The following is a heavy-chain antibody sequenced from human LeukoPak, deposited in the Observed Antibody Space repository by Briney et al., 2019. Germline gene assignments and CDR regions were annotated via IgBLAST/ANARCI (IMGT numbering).Heavy chain of an antibody. CDR3: ARDRSSSQLGAGYYYGMDV. V-gene: IGHV3-21*01. Sequence: GGSLRLSCAASGFTLSSYSMNWVHRAPGEGLEWVSCISSSSSYIYYADSVKGRFTISRDNAKNSLYLQMNSLRGEDTAVYYCARDRSSSQLGAGYYYGMDVWGQGTTVTVSS. CDR2: ISSSSSYI. J-gene: IGHJ6*02. D-gene: IGHD6-6*01. CDR1: GFTLSSYS.